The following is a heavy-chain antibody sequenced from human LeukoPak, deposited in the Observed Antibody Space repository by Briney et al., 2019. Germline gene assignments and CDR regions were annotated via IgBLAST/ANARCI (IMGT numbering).Heavy chain of an antibody. CDR3: ARRQSSYFDY. V-gene: IGHV4-38-2*01. CDR1: GYSISSGYY. CDR2: IYYSGST. J-gene: IGHJ4*02. Sequence: SETLSLTCAVSGYSISSGYYWGWIRPPPGKGLEWIGSIYYSGSTYYNPSLKSRVTISVNTSKNQFSLKLSSVTAADTAVYYCARRQSSYFDYWGQGTLVSVSS.